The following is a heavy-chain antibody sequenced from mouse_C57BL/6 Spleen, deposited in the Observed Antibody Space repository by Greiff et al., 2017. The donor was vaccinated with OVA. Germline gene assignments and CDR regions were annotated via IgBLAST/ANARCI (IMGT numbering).Heavy chain of an antibody. Sequence: VQLQQPGAELVKPGASVKMSCKASGYTFTSHWITWVKQRPVQGLEWIGDIYPGSGSTNYNEKFKSKATLTVDTSSSTAYMQLSSLTSEDSAVYYCARDEGITTVVAPYAMDYWGQGTSVTVSS. J-gene: IGHJ4*01. CDR2: IYPGSGST. V-gene: IGHV1-55*01. CDR1: GYTFTSHW. CDR3: ARDEGITTVVAPYAMDY. D-gene: IGHD1-1*01.